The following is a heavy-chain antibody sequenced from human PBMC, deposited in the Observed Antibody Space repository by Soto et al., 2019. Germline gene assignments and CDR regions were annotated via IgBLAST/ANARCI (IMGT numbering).Heavy chain of an antibody. V-gene: IGHV4-39*01. CDR3: ARSLLWFGELLYDYYYYGMDV. CDR2: IYYSGST. D-gene: IGHD3-10*01. CDR1: GGSISSSSYY. Sequence: KSSETLSLTFTVSGGSISSSSYYWGWIRQPPGKGLEWIGSIYYSGSTYYNPSLKSRVTISVDTSKNQFSLKLSSVTAADTAVYYCARSLLWFGELLYDYYYYGMDVWGQGTTVT. J-gene: IGHJ6*02.